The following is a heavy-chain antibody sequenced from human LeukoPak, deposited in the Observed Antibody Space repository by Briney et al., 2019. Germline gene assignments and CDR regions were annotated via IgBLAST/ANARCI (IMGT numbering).Heavy chain of an antibody. CDR2: IYHSGST. CDR1: GGSISSSNW. V-gene: IGHV4-4*02. CDR3: ARGGCSSTSCYVPYDYYYYMDV. D-gene: IGHD2-2*01. Sequence: SETLSLTCAVSGGSISSSNWWSWVRQPPGKGLEWIGGIYHSGSTNYNPSLKSRVTISVDKSKNQFSLKLSSVTAADTAVYYCARGGCSSTSCYVPYDYYYYMDVWGKGTTVTVSS. J-gene: IGHJ6*03.